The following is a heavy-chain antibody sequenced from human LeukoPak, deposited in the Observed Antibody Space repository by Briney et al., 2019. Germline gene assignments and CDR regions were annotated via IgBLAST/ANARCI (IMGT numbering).Heavy chain of an antibody. CDR3: ARGESYDILTGSMGY. CDR2: MNPNSGNT. V-gene: IGHV1-8*01. J-gene: IGHJ4*02. D-gene: IGHD3-9*01. CDR1: GYTFTSYD. Sequence: ASVKVSCKASGYTFTSYDINWVRQATGQGLEWMGCMNPNSGNTGYAQKFQGRVTMTRNTSISTAYMELSSLRSEDTAVYYCARGESYDILTGSMGYWGQGTLVTVSS.